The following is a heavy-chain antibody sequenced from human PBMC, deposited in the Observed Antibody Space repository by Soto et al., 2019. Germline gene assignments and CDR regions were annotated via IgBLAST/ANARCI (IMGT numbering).Heavy chain of an antibody. J-gene: IGHJ4*02. D-gene: IGHD2-15*01. V-gene: IGHV1-18*01. CDR2: ITPNNGDT. Sequence: QVQLQQSGAEVKKPGASLKVSCKASGYSFATYGISWVRQAPGQGLQWMGWITPNNGDTNYAQRLQGRLTMTTDTSTNTAYMELRSLRSDDTAFYFCARLAPCIGGICYSRPLDYWGQGTLVTVSS. CDR1: GYSFATYG. CDR3: ARLAPCIGGICYSRPLDY.